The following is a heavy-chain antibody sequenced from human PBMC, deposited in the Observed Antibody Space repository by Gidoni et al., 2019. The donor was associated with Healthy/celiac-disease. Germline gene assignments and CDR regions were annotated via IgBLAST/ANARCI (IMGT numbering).Heavy chain of an antibody. V-gene: IGHV3-15*01. Sequence: EVQLVESGGGLVKPGGSLRLSCAASGFTFSNAWMSWVRQAPGKGLEWVGRIKSKTDGGTTDYAAPVKGRFTISRDDSKNTLYLQMNSLKTEDTAVYYCTTDNYDFWSGFDYWGQGTLVTVSS. D-gene: IGHD3-3*01. CDR1: GFTFSNAW. J-gene: IGHJ4*02. CDR3: TTDNYDFWSGFDY. CDR2: IKSKTDGGTT.